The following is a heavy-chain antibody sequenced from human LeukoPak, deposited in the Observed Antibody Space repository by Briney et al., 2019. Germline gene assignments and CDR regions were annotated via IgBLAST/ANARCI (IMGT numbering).Heavy chain of an antibody. J-gene: IGHJ3*02. CDR3: ARSDGYGLVGI. CDR2: IYSSGST. Sequence: SETLSLTCGVSGASLNSGSNYWGWIRQPRGKTLEWIGSIYSSGSTYYNPSLKSRVIIMIDTPKNHFSLTLSPVTAADTAVYYCARSDGYGLVGIWGQGTMVTVSS. CDR1: GASLNSGSNY. D-gene: IGHD5-18*01. V-gene: IGHV4-39*07.